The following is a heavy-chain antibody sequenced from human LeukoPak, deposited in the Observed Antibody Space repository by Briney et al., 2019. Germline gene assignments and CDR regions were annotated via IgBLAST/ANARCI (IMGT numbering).Heavy chain of an antibody. CDR1: GYTFTSYG. CDR2: ISAYNGDT. V-gene: IGHV1-18*01. CDR3: ARAEYYYGSGSSD. Sequence: ASVKVSCKASGYTFTSYGINWVRQAPGQGLEWMGWISAYNGDTNYAQKLQGRVTMTTDTSTSTAYMELRSLRSDDTAVYYCARAEYYYGSGSSDWGQGTLVTVSS. D-gene: IGHD3-10*01. J-gene: IGHJ4*02.